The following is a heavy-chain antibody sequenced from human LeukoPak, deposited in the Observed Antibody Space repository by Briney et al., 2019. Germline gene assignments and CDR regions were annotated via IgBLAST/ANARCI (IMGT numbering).Heavy chain of an antibody. V-gene: IGHV3-49*04. CDR1: GFTFGDYA. CDR2: IRSKAYGGTT. CDR3: TRDPFDDYGESY. D-gene: IGHD4-17*01. Sequence: GRSLRLSCTASGFTFGDYAMSWVRQALGKGLEWVGFIRSKAYGGTTEYAASVKGRFTISRDDSKSIAYLQMNSLKTEDTAVYYCTRDPFDDYGESYWGQGTLVTVSS. J-gene: IGHJ4*02.